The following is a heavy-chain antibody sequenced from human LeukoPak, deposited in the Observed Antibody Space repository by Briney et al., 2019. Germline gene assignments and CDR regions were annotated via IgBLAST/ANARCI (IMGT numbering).Heavy chain of an antibody. V-gene: IGHV3-23*01. Sequence: GGSLGLSCAASGFTFTSHPMNWVRQAPGKGLEWVSAISVNGDTTYYADSVKGRFTISRDNSKNTVFLQMNSLRVDDTAVYYCAKDDGYRYDNGGWFDYWGQGTLVTVSS. CDR1: GFTFTSHP. J-gene: IGHJ4*02. CDR3: AKDDGYRYDNGGWFDY. D-gene: IGHD5-18*01. CDR2: ISVNGDTT.